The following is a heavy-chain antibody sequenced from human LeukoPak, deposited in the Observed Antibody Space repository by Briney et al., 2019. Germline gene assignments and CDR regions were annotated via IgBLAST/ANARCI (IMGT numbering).Heavy chain of an antibody. J-gene: IGHJ6*02. CDR1: GFSLSTSGMC. CDR2: IDWDDDK. V-gene: IGHV2-70*11. D-gene: IGHD6-19*01. Sequence: SGPALVKPTQTLTLTCTFSGFSLSTSGMCVSWIRQPPGEALEWLARIDWDDDKYYSTSLKTRLTISKDTSKNRVVLTMTNMDPVDTATYYCARFIAVAGDYYYYGMDVWGQGTTVTVSS. CDR3: ARFIAVAGDYYYYGMDV.